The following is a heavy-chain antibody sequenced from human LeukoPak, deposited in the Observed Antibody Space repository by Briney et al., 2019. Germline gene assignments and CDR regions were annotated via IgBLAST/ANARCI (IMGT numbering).Heavy chain of an antibody. V-gene: IGHV3-7*01. CDR2: IKEDGSEK. CDR1: GFTFSNYW. D-gene: IGHD6-13*01. J-gene: IGHJ4*02. CDR3: ASGRQLGY. Sequence: GGSLRLSCAASGFTFSNYWMSWVRQATGKGLEWVANIKEDGSEKYYVDYVKGRFTISRDNARSTLYLEMTSLRAEDTAVYYCASGRQLGYWGQGTLVTVSS.